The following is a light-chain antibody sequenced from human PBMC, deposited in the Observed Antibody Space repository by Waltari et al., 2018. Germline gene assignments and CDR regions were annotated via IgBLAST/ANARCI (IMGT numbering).Light chain of an antibody. V-gene: IGKV3-20*01. CDR2: DVS. CDR1: QSVGSSH. J-gene: IGKJ2*01. CDR3: QQYGSSPYT. Sequence: EIVLTQPPGTLSLSPGEKATLPCRASQSVGSSHLAWYQQKPGQAPRILIYDVSTRATGIPDRFTGSGSGTDFSLTISRLEPEDFAVYYCQQYGSSPYTFGQGTKLEIK.